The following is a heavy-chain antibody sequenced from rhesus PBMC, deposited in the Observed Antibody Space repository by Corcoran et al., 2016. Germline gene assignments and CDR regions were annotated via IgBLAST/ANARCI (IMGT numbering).Heavy chain of an antibody. V-gene: IGHV3-11*01. Sequence: EVQLVESGGGLVQPGGSLRLSCAASGFTVSSYWMSWVRQAPGKGLEWLSDIYGSTMYYGDAVKGRFTVSRDNAKNSLYLQMNSLRAEDTAVYYCTRYCTGSGCLLFDYWGQGVLVTVSS. CDR2: IYGSTM. CDR1: GFTVSSYW. CDR3: TRYCTGSGCLLFDY. D-gene: IGHD2-21*01. J-gene: IGHJ4*01.